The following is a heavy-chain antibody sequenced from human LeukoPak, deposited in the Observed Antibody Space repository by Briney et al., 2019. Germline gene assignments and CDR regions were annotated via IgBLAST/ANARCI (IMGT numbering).Heavy chain of an antibody. CDR2: ISSSGSTI. Sequence: GGSLRLSCAASGFTFSSYEMNWVRQAPAKGLEWVSYISSSGSTIYYADSVKGRFTISRDNAKNSLYLQMNSLRAEDTAVYYCARNVGAYSNDYWGQGTLVTVSS. J-gene: IGHJ4*02. D-gene: IGHD1-26*01. V-gene: IGHV3-48*03. CDR1: GFTFSSYE. CDR3: ARNVGAYSNDY.